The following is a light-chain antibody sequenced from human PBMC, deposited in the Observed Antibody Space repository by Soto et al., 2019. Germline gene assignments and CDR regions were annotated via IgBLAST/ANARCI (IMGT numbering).Light chain of an antibody. CDR3: ASKTASTFVL. V-gene: IGLV2-14*03. CDR2: EVT. Sequence: QSVLTQPASVSGSPGQSITISCSGTSSDVGGHNFVSWYQQHPGKAPKLMIYEVTYRPSGVSNRSTGSKSGNTASLTISGLLAEDEATYYCASKTASTFVLFGGGTKVTVL. CDR1: SSDVGGHNF. J-gene: IGLJ3*02.